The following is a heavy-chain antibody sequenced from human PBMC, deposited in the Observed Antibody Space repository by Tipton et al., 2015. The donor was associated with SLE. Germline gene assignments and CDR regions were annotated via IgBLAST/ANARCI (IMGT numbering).Heavy chain of an antibody. D-gene: IGHD1-26*01. CDR2: IYSSGSP. CDR1: GGSISGFY. J-gene: IGHJ3*02. V-gene: IGHV4-4*07. Sequence: TLSLTCTVSGGSISGFYWSWIRQPDGKGLEWIGRIYSSGSPNYNPSLKSRVTMSVDTSKSPFSLKLSSVTAADTAVYFCARPIVGVAAFHIWGPGTMVTVSS. CDR3: ARPIVGVAAFHI.